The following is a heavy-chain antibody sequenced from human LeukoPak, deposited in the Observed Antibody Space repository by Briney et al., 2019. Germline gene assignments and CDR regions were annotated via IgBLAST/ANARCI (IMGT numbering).Heavy chain of an antibody. CDR3: ARDLVSRSNY. CDR1: GFTFSSYS. J-gene: IGHJ4*02. D-gene: IGHD6-6*01. CDR2: ISSSGYYI. V-gene: IGHV3-21*01. Sequence: GGSLRLSCAASGFTFSSYSMNWVRQSPGKGLEWVSSISSSGYYIYYADSVKGRFAISRDNAKNSLYLQMNSLRAEDTAVYYCARDLVSRSNYWGQGTPVTVSS.